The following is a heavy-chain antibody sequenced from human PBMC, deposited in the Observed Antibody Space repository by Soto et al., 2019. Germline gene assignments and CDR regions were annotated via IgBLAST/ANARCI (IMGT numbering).Heavy chain of an antibody. CDR2: ISAYNGNT. Sequence: ASVKVSCKASGYTFTSYGISWVRQAPGQGLEWMGWISAYNGNTNYAQKLQGRVTMTTDTSTSTAYMELRSLRSDDTAVYYCARVDIVVVPAAYGLRYNWFDPWGQGTLVTV. CDR1: GYTFTSYG. CDR3: ARVDIVVVPAAYGLRYNWFDP. J-gene: IGHJ5*02. V-gene: IGHV1-18*04. D-gene: IGHD2-2*01.